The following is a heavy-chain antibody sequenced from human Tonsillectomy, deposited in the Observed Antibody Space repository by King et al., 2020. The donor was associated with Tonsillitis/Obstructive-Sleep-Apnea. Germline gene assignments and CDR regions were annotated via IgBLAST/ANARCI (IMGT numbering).Heavy chain of an antibody. CDR2: IKSKTDGGTT. J-gene: IGHJ4*02. Sequence: VQLVESGGGLVKPGGSLRLSCAASGFSFSNAWMNWVRQAPGKGLEWVGRIKSKTDGGTTHYAAPVKGRFTISRDDSKNTLYLQMNSLKTEDTAVYYCTTDHLIVGTTPETYWGQGTLVTVSS. CDR3: TTDHLIVGTTPETY. D-gene: IGHD1-26*01. CDR1: GFSFSNAW. V-gene: IGHV3-15*07.